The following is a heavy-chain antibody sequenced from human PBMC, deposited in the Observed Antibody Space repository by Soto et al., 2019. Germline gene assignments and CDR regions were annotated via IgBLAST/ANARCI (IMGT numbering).Heavy chain of an antibody. CDR1: GGSFSGYY. J-gene: IGHJ6*02. CDR2: INHSGST. V-gene: IGHV4-34*01. CDR3: ARGRGYDFWSGSPVYYYGMDV. Sequence: SETLSLTCAVYGGSFSGYYWSWIRQPPGKGLEWIGEINHSGSTNYNPSLKSRVTISVDTSKNQFSLKQSSVTAADTAVYYCARGRGYDFWSGSPVYYYGMDVWGQGTTVTGSS. D-gene: IGHD3-3*01.